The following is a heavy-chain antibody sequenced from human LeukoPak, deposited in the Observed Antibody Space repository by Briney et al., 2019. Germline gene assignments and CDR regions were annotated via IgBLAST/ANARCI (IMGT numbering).Heavy chain of an antibody. Sequence: GGSLRLSCAASGFTFTDHYMSWVRQAPGKGLEWVSYISSGGDIIYYADSVKGRFTVSRDDAKNSLYLQMNSLRAEDTAVYYCARGELWFDYWGQGTLVTVSS. CDR3: ARGELWFDY. CDR1: GFTFTDHY. CDR2: ISSGGDII. J-gene: IGHJ4*02. D-gene: IGHD1-26*01. V-gene: IGHV3-11*01.